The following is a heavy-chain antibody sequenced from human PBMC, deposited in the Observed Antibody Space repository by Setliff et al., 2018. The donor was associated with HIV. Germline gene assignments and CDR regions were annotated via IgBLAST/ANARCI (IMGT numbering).Heavy chain of an antibody. Sequence: WVRQAPGKGLEWVANIKQDGSEEHYGDSVKGRFTITRDNAENSLYLQMTSLRAEDTAVYYCARDDSNGNTDAFDIWGQGTTVTVSS. CDR2: IKQDGSEE. D-gene: IGHD5-18*01. J-gene: IGHJ3*02. CDR3: ARDDSNGNTDAFDI. V-gene: IGHV3-7*04.